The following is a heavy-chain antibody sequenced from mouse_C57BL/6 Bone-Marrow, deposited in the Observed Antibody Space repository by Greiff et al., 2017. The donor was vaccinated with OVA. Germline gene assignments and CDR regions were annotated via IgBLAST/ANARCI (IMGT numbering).Heavy chain of an antibody. CDR1: GYTFTDYY. J-gene: IGHJ3*01. V-gene: IGHV1-26*01. CDR2: INPNNGGT. CDR3: ARRHYSNYLFAY. D-gene: IGHD2-5*01. Sequence: EVQLQQSGPELVKPGASVKISCKASGYTFTDYYMNWVKQSHGKSLEWIGDINPNNGGTSYNQKFKGKATLTVDKSSSTAYMELRSLTSEDSAVYYCARRHYSNYLFAYWGQGTLVTVSA.